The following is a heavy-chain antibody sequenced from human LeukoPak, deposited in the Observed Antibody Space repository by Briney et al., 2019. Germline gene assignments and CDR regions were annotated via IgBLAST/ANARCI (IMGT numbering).Heavy chain of an antibody. D-gene: IGHD3-16*01. V-gene: IGHV3-7*01. J-gene: IGHJ4*02. Sequence: GGSLRLSCAVSGFTFSSYWMNWVRQAPGKGLEWVANIKQDGSEKYYVDSVKGRSTISRDNAKNSLYLQMNSLRAEDTAVYYCARSLGLGVDYWGQGTLVTVSS. CDR3: ARSLGLGVDY. CDR1: GFTFSSYW. CDR2: IKQDGSEK.